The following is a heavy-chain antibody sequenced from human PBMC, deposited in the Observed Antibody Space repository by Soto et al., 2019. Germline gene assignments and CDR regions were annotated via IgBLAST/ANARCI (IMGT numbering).Heavy chain of an antibody. D-gene: IGHD2-21*01. V-gene: IGHV1-69*17. CDR1: GGTFSFA. CDR2: IIPIFGIT. CDR3: ARAPYGGASYARNAFDI. Sequence: QVQLVQSGAEVKKPGSSVKVSCKASGGTFSFAISWVRQAPGQGLEWMGGIIPIFGITNYAQNFQGRVTVTADKSTCTAYMELSSLRSEDTAVYYCARAPYGGASYARNAFDIWGQGTMVTVSS. J-gene: IGHJ3*02.